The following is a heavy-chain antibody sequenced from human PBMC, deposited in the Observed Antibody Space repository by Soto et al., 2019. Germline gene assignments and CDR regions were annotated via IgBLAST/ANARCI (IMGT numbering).Heavy chain of an antibody. CDR2: MNPNSGNT. Sequence: ASVKVSCKASGYTFTSYDINWVRQATGQGLEWIGWMNPNSGNTGYAQKLQGRVTMTRNTSISTAYMELSSLRSEDTAVYYCARAPSLYDFWSGSNYYYYYMDVWGKGTTVTVSS. CDR1: GYTFTSYD. CDR3: ARAPSLYDFWSGSNYYYYYMDV. D-gene: IGHD3-3*01. V-gene: IGHV1-8*01. J-gene: IGHJ6*03.